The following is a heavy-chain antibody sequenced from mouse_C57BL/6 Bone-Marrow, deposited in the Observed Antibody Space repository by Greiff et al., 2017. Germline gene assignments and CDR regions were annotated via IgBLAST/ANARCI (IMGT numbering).Heavy chain of an antibody. J-gene: IGHJ2*01. Sequence: QVQLHHPFSELVMPGASVKLSCKASGYTFTSYWMHWVKQRPGQGLEWIGEIDPSDSYTNYNQKFKGKSTLTVDKSSSTAYMQLSSLTSEDSAVYYCAPLLPTGFDYWGQGTTLTVSS. CDR3: APLLPTGFDY. D-gene: IGHD1-2*01. CDR1: GYTFTSYW. CDR2: IDPSDSYT. V-gene: IGHV1-69*01.